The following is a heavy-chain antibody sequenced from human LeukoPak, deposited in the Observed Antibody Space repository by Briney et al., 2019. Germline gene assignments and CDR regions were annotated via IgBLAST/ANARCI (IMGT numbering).Heavy chain of an antibody. V-gene: IGHV3-64*01. CDR2: ISSDGDST. Sequence: GGSLRLSCAVSGFTFSNYGMHWVHQAPGKGLEYVSGISSDGDSTYYANSVKGRFSISRDNSKNMLYLQVDRLRIEDMGIYYCARQYSGSYYEAFDDWGQGTLVTVSS. CDR3: ARQYSGSYYEAFDD. D-gene: IGHD1-26*01. CDR1: GFTFSNYG. J-gene: IGHJ4*02.